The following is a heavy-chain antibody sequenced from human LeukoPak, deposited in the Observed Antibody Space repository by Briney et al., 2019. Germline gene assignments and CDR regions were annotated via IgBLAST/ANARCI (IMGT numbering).Heavy chain of an antibody. D-gene: IGHD3-10*01. CDR1: GGSISSDTSH. V-gene: IGHV4-39*07. Sequence: SETLSLTCTVSGGSISSDTSHWGWIRQPPGKGLEWIGSIHYTGRTYYNPSLKSRVTISVDTSKNQFSLKLSSVTAADTAVYYCARVVEGSYWLISDYWGQGTLATVSS. CDR3: ARVVEGSYWLISDY. CDR2: IHYTGRT. J-gene: IGHJ4*02.